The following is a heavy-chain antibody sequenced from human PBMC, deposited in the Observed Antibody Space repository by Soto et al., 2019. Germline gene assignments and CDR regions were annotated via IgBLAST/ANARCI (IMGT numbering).Heavy chain of an antibody. V-gene: IGHV3-7*01. CDR2: IKQDGSEK. CDR3: ARDRRDGYSFRFDP. CDR1: GFTFSSYG. D-gene: IGHD4-4*01. J-gene: IGHJ5*02. Sequence: VQLVESGGGVVQPGRSLRLSCAASGFTFSSYGMHWVRQAPGKGLEWVANIKQDGSEKYYVDSVKGRFTISRDNAKNSLYLQMNSLRAEDTAVYYCARDRRDGYSFRFDPWGQGTLVTVSS.